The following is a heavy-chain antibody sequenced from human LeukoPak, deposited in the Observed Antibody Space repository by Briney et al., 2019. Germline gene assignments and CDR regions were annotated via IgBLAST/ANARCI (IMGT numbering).Heavy chain of an antibody. CDR3: ARSYDFWSDYP. CDR1: GNTFSGYY. CDR2: INPNSGDT. Sequence: ASVKVSCKASGNTFSGYYMDWVRQAPGQGLEWMGWINPNSGDTNYAQKFQGRVTMTRDTSISTVYMELSRPRSDDTAVYYCARSYDFWSDYPWGQGSLVTVSS. V-gene: IGHV1-2*02. D-gene: IGHD3-3*01. J-gene: IGHJ5*02.